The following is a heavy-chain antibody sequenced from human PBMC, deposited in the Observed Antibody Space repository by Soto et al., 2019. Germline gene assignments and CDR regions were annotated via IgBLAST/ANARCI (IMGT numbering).Heavy chain of an antibody. D-gene: IGHD3-16*02. CDR2: INPNSGGT. J-gene: IGHJ1*01. CDR3: LSSRIYGNTSYQHRLGF. Sequence: QGLEWMGWINPNSGGTNYAQKFQGRVTMTRDTSISTAYMELSRLRSDDTAVYYCLSSRIYGNTSYQHRLGFRGQGPLVSVSS. V-gene: IGHV1-2*02.